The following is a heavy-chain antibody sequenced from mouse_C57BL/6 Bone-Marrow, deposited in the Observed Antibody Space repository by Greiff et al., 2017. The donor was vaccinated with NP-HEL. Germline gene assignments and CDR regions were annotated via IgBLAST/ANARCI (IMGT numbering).Heavy chain of an antibody. V-gene: IGHV5-6*01. Sequence: EVMLVESGGDLVKPGGSLKLSCAASGFTFSSYGMSWVRQTPDKRLEWFATISSGGSYTYYPDSVKGRFTISRDNAKNTLYLQMSSLKSEDTAMYYCARHYYSNYFDYWGQGTTLTVSS. J-gene: IGHJ2*01. D-gene: IGHD2-5*01. CDR3: ARHYYSNYFDY. CDR2: ISSGGSYT. CDR1: GFTFSSYG.